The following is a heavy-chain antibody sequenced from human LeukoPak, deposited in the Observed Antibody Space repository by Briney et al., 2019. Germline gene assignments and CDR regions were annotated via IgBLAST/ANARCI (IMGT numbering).Heavy chain of an antibody. CDR3: ASAGAVVVPAAMTRDWFDP. Sequence: PSETLSLTCAVYGGSFSGYYWSWIRQPPGKGLEWIGEINHSGSTNYNPSLKSRVTISVDTSKNQFSLELSSVTAADTAVYYCASAGAVVVPAAMTRDWFDPWGQGTLVTVSS. D-gene: IGHD2-2*01. J-gene: IGHJ5*02. CDR1: GGSFSGYY. V-gene: IGHV4-34*01. CDR2: INHSGST.